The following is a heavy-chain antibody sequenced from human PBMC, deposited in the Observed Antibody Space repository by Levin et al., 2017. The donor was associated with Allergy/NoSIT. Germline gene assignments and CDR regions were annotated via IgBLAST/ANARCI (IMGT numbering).Heavy chain of an antibody. J-gene: IGHJ4*02. D-gene: IGHD6-19*01. CDR1: GSSFTSYW. Sequence: GGSLRLSCKGSGSSFTSYWIGWVRQMPGKGLEWMGIIYPGDSDTRYSPSFQGQVTISADKSISTAYLQWSSLKASDTAMYYCARPQSSGWYDYWGQGTLVTVSS. CDR2: IYPGDSDT. V-gene: IGHV5-51*01. CDR3: ARPQSSGWYDY.